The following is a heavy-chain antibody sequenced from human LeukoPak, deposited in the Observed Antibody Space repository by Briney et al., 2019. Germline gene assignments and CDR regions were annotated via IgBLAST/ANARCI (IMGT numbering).Heavy chain of an antibody. CDR3: VKSAGKDGYRDVFDI. Sequence: GGSLRLSCVPSGITFSNSALSWVCQAPGKGLEWVSTITKSGDQTHYADSVRGLFTISRDIFKNTLYLQMNSLRAEDTAVYHCVKSAGKDGYRDVFDIWGQGTVVTVSS. CDR1: GITFSNSA. CDR2: ITKSGDQT. V-gene: IGHV3-23*01. D-gene: IGHD5-24*01. J-gene: IGHJ3*02.